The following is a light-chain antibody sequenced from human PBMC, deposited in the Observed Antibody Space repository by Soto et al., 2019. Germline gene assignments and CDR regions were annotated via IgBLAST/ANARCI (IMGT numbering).Light chain of an antibody. CDR1: QSISSSY. Sequence: EIVLTRSPGTLYLSPGERATLSCRASQSISSSYLVWYQQKPGQAPRLLVYGASSRATGIPDRFSGSGSGTDFTLTISRLEPEDFAVYYCQQYGSSRFTFGPGTKVDIK. J-gene: IGKJ3*01. CDR2: GAS. V-gene: IGKV3-20*01. CDR3: QQYGSSRFT.